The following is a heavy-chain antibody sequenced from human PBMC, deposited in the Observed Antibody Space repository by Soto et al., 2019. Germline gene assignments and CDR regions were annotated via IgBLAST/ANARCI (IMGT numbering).Heavy chain of an antibody. V-gene: IGHV3-13*04. D-gene: IGHD5-12*01. CDR1: GFTFSSYD. J-gene: IGHJ4*02. CDR3: ARGSPPLYSGYSAFDY. CDR2: IGTAGDT. Sequence: EVQLVESGGGLVQPGGSLRLSCAASGFTFSSYDMHWVRQATGKGLEWVSAIGTAGDTYYPGSVKGRFTISRENAENSLYLQMNSLRAGDTAVYYCARGSPPLYSGYSAFDYWGQGTLVTVSS.